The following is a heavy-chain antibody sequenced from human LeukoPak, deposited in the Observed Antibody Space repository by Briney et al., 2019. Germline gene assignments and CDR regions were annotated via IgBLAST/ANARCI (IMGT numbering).Heavy chain of an antibody. J-gene: IGHJ4*02. CDR2: IIPIFGTA. V-gene: IGHV1-69*05. D-gene: IGHD4-23*01. CDR1: GGTFSSYA. Sequence: ASVKVSCKASGGTFSSYAISWVRQAPGQGLEWMGGIIPIFGTANYAQKFQGRVTMTRNTSISTAYMELSSLRSEDTAVYYCARDDYGGFYYWGQGTLVTVSS. CDR3: ARDDYGGFYY.